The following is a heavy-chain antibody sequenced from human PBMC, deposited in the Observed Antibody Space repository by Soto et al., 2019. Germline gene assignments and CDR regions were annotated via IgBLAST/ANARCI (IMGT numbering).Heavy chain of an antibody. J-gene: IGHJ4*02. CDR2: ISGSGGST. V-gene: IGHV3-23*01. CDR1: GFTFSSYA. D-gene: IGHD2-2*01. Sequence: SLRLSCAASGFTFSSYAMSWVRQAPGKGLEWVSAISGSGGSTYYADSVKGRFTISRDNSKNTLYLQMNSLRAEDTAVYYCATHRSSTSGYDSWYTRSTSDYWGQGTLVTVSS. CDR3: ATHRSSTSGYDSWYTRSTSDY.